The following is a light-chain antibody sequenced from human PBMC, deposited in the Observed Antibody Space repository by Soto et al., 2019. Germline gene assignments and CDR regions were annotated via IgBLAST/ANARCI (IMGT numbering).Light chain of an antibody. J-gene: IGKJ4*02. CDR2: ATS. Sequence: DGQMTQSPSSLSAFVGDRVTITCRSSQGMAPYLAWFQQKPGKVPKLLIYATSTLQSGVPSRFSGSGSGTDFTLTINSLQPEDVGTYYCQKYNSAPLTFGGGTKVEIK. CDR1: QGMAPY. CDR3: QKYNSAPLT. V-gene: IGKV1-27*01.